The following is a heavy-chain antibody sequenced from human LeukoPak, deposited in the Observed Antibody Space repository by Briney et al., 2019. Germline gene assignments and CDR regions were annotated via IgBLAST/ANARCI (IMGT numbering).Heavy chain of an antibody. CDR3: SRDPYSASYGDSYYYYMDV. CDR1: GFTFSSYG. D-gene: IGHD1-26*01. V-gene: IGHV3-30*02. Sequence: PGGSLRLSCAASGFTFSSYGMHWVRQAPGKGLEWVAFIRYDGSNKYYADSVKGRFTISRDNSKNTLYLQMNSLRAEDTDIYYCSRDPYSASYGDSYYYYMDVWGKGTTVTISS. CDR2: IRYDGSNK. J-gene: IGHJ6*03.